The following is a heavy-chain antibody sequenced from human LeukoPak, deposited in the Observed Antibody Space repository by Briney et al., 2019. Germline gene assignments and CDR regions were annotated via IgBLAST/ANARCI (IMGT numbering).Heavy chain of an antibody. V-gene: IGHV3-15*01. Sequence: GGSLRLSCAASGFTFSNAWMSWVRHAPGKGLEWVGRIKSKTDGGTTDYAAPVKGRFTISRDDSKNTLYLQMNSLKTEDTAVYYCTTEIWFGELFEEVNWGQGTLVTVSS. CDR2: IKSKTDGGTT. CDR1: GFTFSNAW. CDR3: TTEIWFGELFEEVN. D-gene: IGHD3-10*01. J-gene: IGHJ4*02.